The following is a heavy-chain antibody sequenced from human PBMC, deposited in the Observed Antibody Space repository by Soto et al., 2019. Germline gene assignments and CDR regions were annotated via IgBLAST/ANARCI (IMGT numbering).Heavy chain of an antibody. D-gene: IGHD3-3*01. J-gene: IGHJ5*02. CDR3: ARGQRFSDAFDP. Sequence: QVHLQESGPGLVKPSETLSLTCTVSGGAISGYYWTWIRQTAGKGLEWIGRIYSSGGTKYNPSLKNRVDMSLDMSKNQVSLRLSSVTAADTAVYYCARGQRFSDAFDPWGQGTLVTVSS. CDR1: GGAISGYY. CDR2: IYSSGGT. V-gene: IGHV4-4*07.